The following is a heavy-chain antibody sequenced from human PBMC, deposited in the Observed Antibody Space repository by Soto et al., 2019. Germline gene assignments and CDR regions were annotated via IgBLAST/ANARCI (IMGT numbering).Heavy chain of an antibody. D-gene: IGHD1-26*01. V-gene: IGHV4-59*01. Sequence: QVQLQESGPRPVKPSETLSLTCSVSDSSMSPYYWTWFRQAPGKGLEWIGHLLYRGTATYNPALKGRVTISLDTSKKQVSLKLSSVIAADTAVYYCAREKDLILGGYAFGYWGPGTLVTVSS. J-gene: IGHJ3*01. CDR2: LLYRGTA. CDR3: AREKDLILGGYAFGY. CDR1: DSSMSPYY.